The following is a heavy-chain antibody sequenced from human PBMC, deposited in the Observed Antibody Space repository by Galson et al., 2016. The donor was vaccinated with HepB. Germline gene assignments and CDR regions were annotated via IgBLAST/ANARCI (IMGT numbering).Heavy chain of an antibody. V-gene: IGHV3-15*01. CDR3: TTEYGDYLRRYYFDY. CDR2: IRSKIDGTNT. CDR1: GFTFSNAW. D-gene: IGHD4-17*01. J-gene: IGHJ4*02. Sequence: SLRLSCAATGFTFSNAWMTWVRLAPGKGLEWVARIRSKIDGTNTDYAAPVKGRMTISRDDSKITLYLQMNSLKIEDTAVYYCTTEYGDYLRRYYFDYWGQGTLVTVSS.